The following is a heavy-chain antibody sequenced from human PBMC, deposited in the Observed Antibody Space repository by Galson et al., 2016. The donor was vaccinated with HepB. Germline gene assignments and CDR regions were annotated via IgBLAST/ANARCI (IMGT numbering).Heavy chain of an antibody. Sequence: SLRLSCAASGFTFSNHYMSWIRQAPGKGLEWVAYISSYITYTNYADSVRGRFTISRDNAKNSLYLQMNSLRAEDTAVYYCARVDGFGEPLYFDYWGQGTLVTVSS. D-gene: IGHD3-10*01. CDR2: ISSYITYT. CDR3: ARVDGFGEPLYFDY. J-gene: IGHJ4*02. CDR1: GFTFSNHY. V-gene: IGHV3-11*06.